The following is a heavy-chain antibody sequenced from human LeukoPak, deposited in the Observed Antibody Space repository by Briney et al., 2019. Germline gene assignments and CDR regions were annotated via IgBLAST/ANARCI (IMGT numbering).Heavy chain of an antibody. CDR2: MNPNNGNT. V-gene: IGHV1-8*03. J-gene: IGHJ6*03. CDR3: ARGRKLVVVPAAPRKEYYYYMDV. Sequence: ASVKVSCXASGYTFTSYDINWVRQATGQGLEWMGWMNPNNGNTGYAQKFQGRVTITRNTSISTAYMELSSLRSEDTAVYYCARGRKLVVVPAAPRKEYYYYMDVWGKGTTVTVSS. D-gene: IGHD2-2*01. CDR1: GYTFTSYD.